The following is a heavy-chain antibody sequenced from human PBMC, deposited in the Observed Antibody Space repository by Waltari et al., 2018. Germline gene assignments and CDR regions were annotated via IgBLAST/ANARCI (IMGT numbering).Heavy chain of an antibody. V-gene: IGHV4-39*07. J-gene: IGHJ3*02. Sequence: QLQLRESGPGLLKPSETLSLTCSVSGDSIGSGYYYSGWIRPAPGKGLEWIGSIYFAGSTYYNPSLKSRLTISVDTSKNQFSLRLSSVTAADTAVYYCAREVGGSSWSTTPRGDAFDIWGQGTMVTVSS. CDR1: GDSIGSGYYY. CDR2: IYFAGST. CDR3: AREVGGSSWSTTPRGDAFDI. D-gene: IGHD6-13*01.